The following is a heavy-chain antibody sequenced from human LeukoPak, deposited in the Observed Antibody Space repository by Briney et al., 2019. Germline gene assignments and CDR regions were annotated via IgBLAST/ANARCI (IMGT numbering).Heavy chain of an antibody. CDR1: TFGDYA. D-gene: IGHD3-9*01. V-gene: IGHV4-30-2*01. CDR3: ARGDYDMGYYFDY. J-gene: IGHJ4*02. Sequence: TFGDYAMSWVRQPPGKGLEWIGYIYHSGSTYYNPSLKSRVTISVDRSKNQFSLKLSSVTAADTAVYYCARGDYDMGYYFDYWGQGTLVTVSS. CDR2: IYHSGST.